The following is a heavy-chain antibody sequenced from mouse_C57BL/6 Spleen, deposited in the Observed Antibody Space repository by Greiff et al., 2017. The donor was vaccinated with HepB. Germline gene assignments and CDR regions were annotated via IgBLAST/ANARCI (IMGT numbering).Heavy chain of an antibody. CDR3: AREEGYGFAY. J-gene: IGHJ3*01. V-gene: IGHV1-55*01. CDR2: IYPGSGST. Sequence: VQLQQPGAVLVKPGASAKMSCKASGYTFSSYWITWVKQRPGQGLAWIGDIYPGSGSTNYNEKFKSKATLTVDTSSSTANMQLSSLTSEDSAVYYCAREEGYGFAYWGQGTLVTVSA. CDR1: GYTFSSYW.